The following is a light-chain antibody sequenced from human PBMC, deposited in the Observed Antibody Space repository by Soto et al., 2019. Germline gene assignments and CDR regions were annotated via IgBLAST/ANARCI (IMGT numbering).Light chain of an antibody. V-gene: IGLV7-43*01. CDR2: EAT. Sequence: QTVVTQEPSLTVSPGGTVTLTCASSTGAVTSGYYPNWFQQKPGQAPRALIYEATNKHSWTPARFSGSLLGGKAALTLSGVQPEDEAEYYCLLYYGGAHLVFGGETKLTVL. CDR1: TGAVTSGYY. CDR3: LLYYGGAHLV. J-gene: IGLJ2*01.